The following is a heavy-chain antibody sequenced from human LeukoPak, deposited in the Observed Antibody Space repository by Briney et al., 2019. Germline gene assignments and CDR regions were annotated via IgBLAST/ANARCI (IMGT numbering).Heavy chain of an antibody. CDR1: GFTVSTNY. J-gene: IGHJ3*02. V-gene: IGHV3-66*01. Sequence: GGSLRLSCAASGFTVSTNYMGWVRQAPGKGLEWVSIIYSGGSTYYADSVKGRFTISRDISQNTLYLQMNSLRAEDTAVYYCARDLGYSAYATVRGYAVDIWGQGTMVTVSS. D-gene: IGHD5-12*01. CDR2: IYSGGST. CDR3: ARDLGYSAYATVRGYAVDI.